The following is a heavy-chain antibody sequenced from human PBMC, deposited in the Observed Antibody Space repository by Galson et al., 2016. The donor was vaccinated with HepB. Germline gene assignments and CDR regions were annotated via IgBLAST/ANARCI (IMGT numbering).Heavy chain of an antibody. J-gene: IGHJ6*03. Sequence: SETLSLTCSVSGGSTRSYYWSWIRQPPGKGLEWIGYISHSGSTTNNPSLKSRVSISVDTSGNHFYLDLRSVTAADSAVYYCARVKYGDHEYRGGFYYMDVWGKGTTVIVSS. CDR1: GGSTRSYY. CDR3: ARVKYGDHEYRGGFYYMDV. CDR2: ISHSGST. V-gene: IGHV4-59*01. D-gene: IGHD4-17*01.